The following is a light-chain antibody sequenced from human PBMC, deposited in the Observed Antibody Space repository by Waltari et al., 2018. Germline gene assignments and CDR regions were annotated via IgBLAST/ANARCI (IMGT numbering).Light chain of an antibody. CDR3: CSYSGDNTFV. J-gene: IGLJ2*01. Sequence: QSALTQPPSASGSPGQSVTISCTGTGSDFGAHNFVSWYQQHPGKAPKLMIYDVNKRPSGAPYRFSGSKSGNTASLSVSGLQAEDEAAYFCCSYSGDNTFVFGGGTKLTVL. CDR1: GSDFGAHNF. CDR2: DVN. V-gene: IGLV2-8*01.